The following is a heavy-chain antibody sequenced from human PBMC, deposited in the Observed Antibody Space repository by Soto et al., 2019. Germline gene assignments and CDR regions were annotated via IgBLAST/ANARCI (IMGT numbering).Heavy chain of an antibody. V-gene: IGHV1-18*01. J-gene: IGHJ6*02. Sequence: ASVKVSCKASGYTFTSYGISWVRQAPGQGLEWMGWISAYNGNTNYAQKLQGRVTMTTDTSTSTAYMELRSLRSDDTAVYYCAREWDGGWLQLQAYYYYGMDVWGQGTTVTVSS. CDR2: ISAYNGNT. CDR3: AREWDGGWLQLQAYYYYGMDV. D-gene: IGHD5-12*01. CDR1: GYTFTSYG.